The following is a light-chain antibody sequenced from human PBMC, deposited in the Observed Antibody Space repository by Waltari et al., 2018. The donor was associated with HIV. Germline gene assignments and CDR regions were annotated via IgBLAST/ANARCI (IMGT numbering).Light chain of an antibody. V-gene: IGLV1-51*01. CDR3: GTWDSSLSAVV. CDR1: PSHIGHNY. Sequence: QSVLTQPPSVSAAPGQKVTISCSGSPSHIGHNYLYWYQQLPGTAPKLLISDNNKRPSGIPDRFSGSKSGTSATLGITGLQTGDEADYYCGTWDSSLSAVVFGGGTKLTVL. J-gene: IGLJ2*01. CDR2: DNN.